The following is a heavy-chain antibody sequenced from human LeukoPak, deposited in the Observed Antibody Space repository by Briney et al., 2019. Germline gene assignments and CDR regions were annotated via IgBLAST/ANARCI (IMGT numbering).Heavy chain of an antibody. Sequence: SETLSLTCTVSGGSISSSSYCWGWIRQPPGKGLEWIGSIYYSGSTYYNPSLKSRVTISVDTSKNQFSLKLSSVTAADTAVYYCARHGSGSSTFGYWGQGTLVTVSS. CDR2: IYYSGST. CDR3: ARHGSGSSTFGY. CDR1: GGSISSSSYC. J-gene: IGHJ4*02. D-gene: IGHD1-26*01. V-gene: IGHV4-39*01.